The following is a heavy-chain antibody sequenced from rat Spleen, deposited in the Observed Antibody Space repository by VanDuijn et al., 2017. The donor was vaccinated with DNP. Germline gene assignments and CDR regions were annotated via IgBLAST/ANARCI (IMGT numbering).Heavy chain of an antibody. CDR2: ISTGGGNT. V-gene: IGHV5S11*01. CDR1: GFTFSHYY. D-gene: IGHD1-5*01. Sequence: EVQLVESGGGLVQPGKSLKLACAASGFTFSHYYSAWVRQAPTKGLEWVASISTGGGNTYYRDSVKGRFTISRDNAKSTLYLQMDSLRSEETATYYCARHGEVPSRYAMDAWGQGTSVTVSS. CDR3: ARHGEVPSRYAMDA. J-gene: IGHJ4*01.